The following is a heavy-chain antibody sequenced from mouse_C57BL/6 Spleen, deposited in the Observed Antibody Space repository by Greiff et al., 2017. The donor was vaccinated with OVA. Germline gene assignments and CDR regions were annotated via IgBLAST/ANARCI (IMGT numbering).Heavy chain of an antibody. Sequence: EVQLQQSGPELVKPGASVKISCKASGYTFTDYYMNWVKQSHGKSLEWIGDINPNNGGTSYNQKFKGKATLTVDKSSSTAYMELRSLTSEDSAVYYCARRRFYYSNYYAMDYWGQGTSVTVSS. CDR2: INPNNGGT. V-gene: IGHV1-26*01. D-gene: IGHD2-5*01. J-gene: IGHJ4*01. CDR3: ARRRFYYSNYYAMDY. CDR1: GYTFTDYY.